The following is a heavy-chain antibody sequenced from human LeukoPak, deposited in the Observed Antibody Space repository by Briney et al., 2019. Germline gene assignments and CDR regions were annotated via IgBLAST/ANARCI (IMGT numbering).Heavy chain of an antibody. V-gene: IGHV3-74*01. CDR3: ASSVIAAIDY. Sequence: GGSLRLSCAASGFTFSSYWMHWVRQAPGKGLVWVSRINSDGSDTSYADSVKGRFTLSRDNAKNTLYLQMNSLRAEDTAVYYCASSVIAAIDYWGQGTLVTVSS. CDR2: INSDGSDT. D-gene: IGHD6-13*01. CDR1: GFTFSSYW. J-gene: IGHJ4*02.